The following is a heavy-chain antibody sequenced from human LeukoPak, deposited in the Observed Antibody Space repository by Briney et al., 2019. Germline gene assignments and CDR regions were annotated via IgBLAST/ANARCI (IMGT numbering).Heavy chain of an antibody. CDR3: ASSAAAEEYYFDY. V-gene: IGHV3-30-3*01. D-gene: IGHD6-13*01. CDR1: GLTFSSHA. J-gene: IGHJ4*02. CDR2: ISYDGSNK. Sequence: GGSLRLSCAASGLTFSSHAMHWVRQAPGKGLEWVAVISYDGSNKYYADSVKGRFTISRDNSKNTLYLQMNSLRAEDTAVYYCASSAAAEEYYFDYWGQGTLVTVSS.